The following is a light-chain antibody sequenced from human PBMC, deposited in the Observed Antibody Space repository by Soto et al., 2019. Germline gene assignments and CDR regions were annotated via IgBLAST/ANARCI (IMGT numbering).Light chain of an antibody. CDR3: QQYNERPRT. CDR2: GAS. J-gene: IGKJ1*01. V-gene: IGKV3-15*01. CDR1: QSVSSN. Sequence: EIVMTQSPATLSVSPGERATLSCRASQSVSSNLAWYQQKPGQAPRLLIYGASTRATGIPARFSGSGSGTEFTLTISSLQSEDFAVYYCQQYNERPRTFGQGTKVEI.